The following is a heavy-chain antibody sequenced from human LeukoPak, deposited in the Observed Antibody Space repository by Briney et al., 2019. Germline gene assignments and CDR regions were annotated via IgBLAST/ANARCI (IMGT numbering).Heavy chain of an antibody. V-gene: IGHV4-59*01. CDR2: IYSSGST. Sequence: SETLSLTCTVSGGSINYWSWIRQPPGKGLEWIGYIYSSGSTNYNPSLKSRLTISVDASKNQFSLKLTSVTAADTAVYYCARAYYYGSGSYGLDYWGQGTLVTVSS. J-gene: IGHJ4*02. CDR1: GGSINY. CDR3: ARAYYYGSGSYGLDY. D-gene: IGHD3-10*01.